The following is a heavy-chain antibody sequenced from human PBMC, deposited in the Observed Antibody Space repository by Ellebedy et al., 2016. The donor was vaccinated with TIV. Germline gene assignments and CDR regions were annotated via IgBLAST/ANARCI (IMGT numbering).Heavy chain of an antibody. CDR1: GGSISRSSYY. Sequence: MPSETLSLTCTVSGGSISRSSYYWGWIRQPPGKGLEWIASIYYSGSTYYNPSLKSRLTISVDTSKNQFSLKLTSVTAADTAVYYCARHKGNNYDYWGQGTLVTVSS. V-gene: IGHV4-39*01. D-gene: IGHD1-1*01. CDR3: ARHKGNNYDY. J-gene: IGHJ4*02. CDR2: IYYSGST.